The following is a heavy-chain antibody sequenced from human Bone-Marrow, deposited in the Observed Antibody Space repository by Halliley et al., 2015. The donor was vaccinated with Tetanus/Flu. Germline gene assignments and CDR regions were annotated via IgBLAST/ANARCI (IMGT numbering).Heavy chain of an antibody. CDR3: ARGIADGPRRFTGMDV. D-gene: IGHD2-15*01. V-gene: IGHV4-31*01. J-gene: IGHJ6*02. CDR1: GGSISSGVYY. Sequence: TLSLTCSVSGGSISSGVYYWTWIRQRPGKGLEWIGNIFRTGSTNYNPSLKSLVTISVEIFKNQFSLKLKSATAADTAVYYCARGIADGPRRFTGMDVWGQGTTVTVAS. CDR2: IFRTGST.